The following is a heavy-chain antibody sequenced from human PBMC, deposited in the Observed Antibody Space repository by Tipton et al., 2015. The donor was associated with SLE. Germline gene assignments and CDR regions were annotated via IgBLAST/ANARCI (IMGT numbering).Heavy chain of an antibody. J-gene: IGHJ4*02. Sequence: SLRLSCAASGFTFSTYGMHWVRQAPGKGLEWVAFIRYDGSVEDYADSVKGRFTISRDNSKNTLYLQMNSLRAEDTAVYYCTRGGSGYSLNWGQGTLVTVSS. D-gene: IGHD3-22*01. CDR2: IRYDGSVE. CDR3: TRGGSGYSLN. CDR1: GFTFSTYG. V-gene: IGHV3-30*02.